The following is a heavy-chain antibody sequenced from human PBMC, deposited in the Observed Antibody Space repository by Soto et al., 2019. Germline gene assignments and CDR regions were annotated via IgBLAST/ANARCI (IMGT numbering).Heavy chain of an antibody. V-gene: IGHV3-53*01. CDR3: ARDSMVRGVIILGGMDV. CDR1: GFTVSSNY. D-gene: IGHD3-10*01. CDR2: IYSGGST. J-gene: IGHJ6*02. Sequence: QPGGSLRLSCAASGFTVSSNYMSWVRQAPGKGLEWVSVIYSGGSTYYADSVKGRFTISRDNSKNTLYLQMNSLRAEDTAVYYCARDSMVRGVIILGGMDVWGQGTTVTVSS.